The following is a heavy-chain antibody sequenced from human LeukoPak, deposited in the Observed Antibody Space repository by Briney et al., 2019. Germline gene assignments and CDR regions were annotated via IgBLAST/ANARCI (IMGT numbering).Heavy chain of an antibody. CDR3: ARGHPSTVVTPLGVYYYYYMDV. D-gene: IGHD4-23*01. CDR2: INHSGST. J-gene: IGHJ6*03. Sequence: PSETLSLTCAVYGGSFSGYYWSWIRQPPGKGLEWIGEINHSGSTNYNPSLKSRVTISVDTSKNQFSLKLSSVTAADTAVYHCARGHPSTVVTPLGVYYYYYMDVWGKGTTVTVSS. CDR1: GGSFSGYY. V-gene: IGHV4-34*01.